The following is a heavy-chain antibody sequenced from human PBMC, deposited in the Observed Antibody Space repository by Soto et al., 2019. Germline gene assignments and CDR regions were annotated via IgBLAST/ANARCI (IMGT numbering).Heavy chain of an antibody. CDR1: ASSISSAYF. V-gene: IGHV4-38-2*01. D-gene: IGHD2-15*01. Sequence: SETLSLTCAVSASSISSAYFWGWIRQPPGKGLEWIATIFHTGGTYYNPSLKSRVTISVDTSNNQFSLRLNSVTAADTALYFCARTWLAGGTPADAFDIWGQGTMVTVS. CDR2: IFHTGGT. J-gene: IGHJ3*02. CDR3: ARTWLAGGTPADAFDI.